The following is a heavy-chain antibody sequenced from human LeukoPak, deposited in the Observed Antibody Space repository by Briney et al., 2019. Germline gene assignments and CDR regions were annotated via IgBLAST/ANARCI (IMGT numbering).Heavy chain of an antibody. CDR2: IIPIFCTA. D-gene: IGHD2-2*01. CDR3: AHIVVVPAAKDAFDI. Sequence: ASVKVSCKASGGTFSSYAISWVRQAPGQGLEWMGGIIPIFCTANYAQKFQGRVTITADESTSTAYMELSSLRSEDTAVYYCAHIVVVPAAKDAFDIWGQGTMVTVSS. V-gene: IGHV1-69*13. J-gene: IGHJ3*02. CDR1: GGTFSSYA.